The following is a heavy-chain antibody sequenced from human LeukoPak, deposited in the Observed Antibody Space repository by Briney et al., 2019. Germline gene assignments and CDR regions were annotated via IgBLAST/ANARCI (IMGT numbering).Heavy chain of an antibody. D-gene: IGHD2-2*02. Sequence: SETLSLTCAVYGGSFSGYYWSWIRQPPGKGLEWIGEINHSGSTNYNPSLKSRVTISVDTSKNQFSLKLSSVTAADTAVYHCARGGSDCSSTSCYRDYWGQGTLVTVSS. CDR2: INHSGST. J-gene: IGHJ4*02. V-gene: IGHV4-34*01. CDR1: GGSFSGYY. CDR3: ARGGSDCSSTSCYRDY.